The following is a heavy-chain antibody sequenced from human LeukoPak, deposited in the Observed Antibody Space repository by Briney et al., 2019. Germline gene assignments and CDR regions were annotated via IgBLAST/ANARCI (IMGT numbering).Heavy chain of an antibody. V-gene: IGHV4-31*03. J-gene: IGHJ4*02. CDR3: ARDGAAVAGRGLDY. CDR1: GGSISSGGYY. Sequence: SETLSLTCTVSGGSISSGGYYWSWIRQHPGKGLEWTGYIYYSGSTYYNPSLKSRVTISVDTSKNQFSLKLSSVTAADTAVYYCARDGAAVAGRGLDYWGQGTLVSVSS. D-gene: IGHD6-19*01. CDR2: IYYSGST.